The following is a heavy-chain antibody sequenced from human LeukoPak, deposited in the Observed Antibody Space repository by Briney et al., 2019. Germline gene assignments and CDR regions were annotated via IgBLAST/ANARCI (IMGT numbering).Heavy chain of an antibody. Sequence: GGSLRLSCAASGFTFDDYGMSWVRQAPGKGLEWVSGINWNGGSTGYADSVKGRFTISRDNAKNSLYPQMNSLRAEDTALYYCARGYPAEYFQHWGQGTLVTVSS. J-gene: IGHJ1*01. V-gene: IGHV3-20*04. CDR2: INWNGGST. D-gene: IGHD3-16*02. CDR3: ARGYPAEYFQH. CDR1: GFTFDDYG.